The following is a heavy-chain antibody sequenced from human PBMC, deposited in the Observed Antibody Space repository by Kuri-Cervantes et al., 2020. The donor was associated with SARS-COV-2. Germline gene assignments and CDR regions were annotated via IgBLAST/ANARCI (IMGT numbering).Heavy chain of an antibody. D-gene: IGHD7-27*01. CDR1: GFIFSNYW. Sequence: GGSLRLSCEVSGFIFSNYWMSWVRQAPGKGLEWVANIKQDGSEKYYVDSVKGRFTISRDNAKNSLYLQMNSLRAEDTAVYYCARESTGEGAFDIWGQGTMVTVSS. J-gene: IGHJ3*02. CDR2: IKQDGSEK. CDR3: ARESTGEGAFDI. V-gene: IGHV3-7*01.